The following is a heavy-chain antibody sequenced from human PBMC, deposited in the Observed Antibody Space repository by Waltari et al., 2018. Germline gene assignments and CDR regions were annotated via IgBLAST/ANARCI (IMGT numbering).Heavy chain of an antibody. D-gene: IGHD6-6*01. CDR2: INHSGNT. J-gene: IGHJ4*02. CDR1: GGSFSGYY. CDR3: ARALDYSSSSGRSDS. V-gene: IGHV4-34*01. Sequence: QVQLQQWGAGLLKPSETLSLTCAVYGGSFSGYYWSWIRQAPGEGLVWIGEINHSGNTNYNPSLKSRVTTSVDTSKNQFSRRLTSVTAADTAVYFCARALDYSSSSGRSDSWGQGTLVTVSS.